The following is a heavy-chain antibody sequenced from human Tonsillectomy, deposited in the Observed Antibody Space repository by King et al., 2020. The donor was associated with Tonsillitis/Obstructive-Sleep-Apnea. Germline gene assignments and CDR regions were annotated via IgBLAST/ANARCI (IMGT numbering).Heavy chain of an antibody. CDR3: ASDYYDGSGYYYKSLQH. CDR2: IIPIFGTA. CDR1: GGTFTSFA. D-gene: IGHD3-22*01. V-gene: IGHV1-69*01. J-gene: IGHJ1*01. Sequence: VQLVESGAEVKKPGSSVKVSCKASGGTFTSFAISWVRQAPGQGLEWMGGIIPIFGTAKYAQKSQGRVTITADESTSTAYMELSSLRAEDTAVYYCASDYYDGSGYYYKSLQHWGQGTLVTVSS.